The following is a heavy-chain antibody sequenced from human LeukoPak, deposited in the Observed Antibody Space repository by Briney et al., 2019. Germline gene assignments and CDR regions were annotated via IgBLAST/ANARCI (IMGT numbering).Heavy chain of an antibody. J-gene: IGHJ4*02. V-gene: IGHV3-33*01. Sequence: GGSLRLSCAASGFIVNTYGMLWVRQAPGRALVWVAVIWYDGSNKFYADSVKGRYTISRDNYKDTLYLYMNNLRADGTGVYYCARAAGPFDYWGQGTLVTVSS. CDR2: IWYDGSNK. CDR3: ARAAGPFDY. CDR1: GFIVNTYG. D-gene: IGHD3-10*01.